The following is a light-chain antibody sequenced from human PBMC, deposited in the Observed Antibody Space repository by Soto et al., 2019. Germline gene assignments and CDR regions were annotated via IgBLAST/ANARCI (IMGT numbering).Light chain of an antibody. CDR2: GAF. CDR3: QYYGNSPLT. J-gene: IGKJ1*01. Sequence: IVLPQSPATLSLSPGKRATLSCRASQNISNYLIWYQQKPGQAPRLLIYGAFNRATGIPDRFSGGGSGTDFTLTITRLEPEDFAVYYCQYYGNSPLTFGQGTKVDIK. CDR1: QNISNY. V-gene: IGKV3-20*01.